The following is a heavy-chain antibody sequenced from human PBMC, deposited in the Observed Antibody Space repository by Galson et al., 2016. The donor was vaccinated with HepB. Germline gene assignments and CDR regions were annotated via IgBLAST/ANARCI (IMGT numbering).Heavy chain of an antibody. J-gene: IGHJ5*01. V-gene: IGHV4-61*02. Sequence: TLSLTCSVSGDAITRGSYYWSWLRQPAGKGLEWIGRIYTTGITNYNAPLKRRVTISSDTSKNQFSLNLRSVSAADTAVYYCARALSGYGYNWFDSWGQGILVTVSS. CDR1: GDAITRGSYY. CDR2: IYTTGIT. CDR3: ARALSGYGYNWFDS. D-gene: IGHD5-12*01.